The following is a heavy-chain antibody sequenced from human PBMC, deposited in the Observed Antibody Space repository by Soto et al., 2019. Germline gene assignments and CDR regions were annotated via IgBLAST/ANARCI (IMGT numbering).Heavy chain of an antibody. D-gene: IGHD1-26*01. CDR3: ARVSYAGFDY. Sequence: PGGSLRLSCAASGFTLSSYWMSWVRQAAGKGLEWVANIKQDGSEKYYVDSVKGRFTISRDNAKNSLYLQMNSLRAEDTAVYYCARVSYAGFDYWGQGTPVTVSS. V-gene: IGHV3-7*01. CDR1: GFTLSSYW. J-gene: IGHJ4*02. CDR2: IKQDGSEK.